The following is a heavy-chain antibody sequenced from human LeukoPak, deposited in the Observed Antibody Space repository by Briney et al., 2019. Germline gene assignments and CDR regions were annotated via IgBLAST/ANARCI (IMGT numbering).Heavy chain of an antibody. CDR3: ARQKFVTMIVVVSGWFDP. CDR2: INHSGST. CDR1: GGSFSGYY. Sequence: PSETLSLTCAVYGGSFSGYYWSWIRQPPGKGLEWIGEINHSGSTNYNPSLKSRVTISVDTSKNQFSLKLGSVTAADTAVYYCARQKFVTMIVVVSGWFDPWGQGTLVTVSS. D-gene: IGHD3-22*01. J-gene: IGHJ5*02. V-gene: IGHV4-34*01.